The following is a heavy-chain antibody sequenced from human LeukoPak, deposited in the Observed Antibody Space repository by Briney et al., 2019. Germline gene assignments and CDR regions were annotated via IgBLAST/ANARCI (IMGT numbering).Heavy chain of an antibody. CDR1: GGSMTNYY. CDR2: IYYSGST. D-gene: IGHD2-2*01. V-gene: IGHV4-59*01. J-gene: IGHJ4*02. Sequence: SETLSLTCTVSGGSMTNYYWSWIRQPPGKGLEWIGYIYYSGSTNFNPSLKSRVTISLQTSNTQFSLKLSSVTAADTAVYYCARGPRTLGYCSTTSCYDFDYWGQGTLVTVSS. CDR3: ARGPRTLGYCSTTSCYDFDY.